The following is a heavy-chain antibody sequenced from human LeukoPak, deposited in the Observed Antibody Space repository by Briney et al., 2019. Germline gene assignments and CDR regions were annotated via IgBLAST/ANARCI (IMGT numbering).Heavy chain of an antibody. D-gene: IGHD2/OR15-2a*01. V-gene: IGHV3-7*01. CDR1: GFTFTTYW. CDR3: ARGARYYIY. Sequence: PGGSLRLSCAPSGFTFTTYWMSWVRQAPGKGLEWLANTKPDGSEKNYVDSVRGRFTISRDNAKNSLYLEMNSLRAEDTAVYYCARGARYYIYWGQGTLVSVSS. J-gene: IGHJ4*02. CDR2: TKPDGSEK.